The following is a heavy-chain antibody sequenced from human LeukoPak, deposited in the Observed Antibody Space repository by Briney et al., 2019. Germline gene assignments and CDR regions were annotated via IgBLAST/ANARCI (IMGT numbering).Heavy chain of an antibody. CDR2: IYYSGST. J-gene: IGHJ4*02. CDR1: GFTFSSYW. V-gene: IGHV4-39*07. CDR3: ASRGDVVVVAATRALFDY. D-gene: IGHD2-15*01. Sequence: GSLRLSCAASGFTFSSYWMSWVRQPPGKGLEWIGSIYYSGSTYYNPSLKSRVTISVDTSKNQFSLKLSSVTAADTAVYYCASRGDVVVVAATRALFDYWGQGTLVTVSS.